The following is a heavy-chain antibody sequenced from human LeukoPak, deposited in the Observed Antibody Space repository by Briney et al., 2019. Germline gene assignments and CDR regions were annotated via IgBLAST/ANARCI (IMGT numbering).Heavy chain of an antibody. Sequence: SETLSLTCTVSGGSISSSSYYWGWIRQPPGKGLEWIGSIYYSGSTYYNPSLKSRVTISVDTSKNQFSLKLSSVTAADTAVYYCARDYYGSGRRHWFDPWGQGTLVTVSS. D-gene: IGHD3-10*01. J-gene: IGHJ5*02. CDR1: GGSISSSSYY. CDR2: IYYSGST. CDR3: ARDYYGSGRRHWFDP. V-gene: IGHV4-39*07.